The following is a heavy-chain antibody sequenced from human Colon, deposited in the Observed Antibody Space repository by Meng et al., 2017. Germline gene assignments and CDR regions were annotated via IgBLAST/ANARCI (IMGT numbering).Heavy chain of an antibody. CDR1: GFTFSDYY. J-gene: IGHJ4*02. CDR2: ISGSGSSV. CDR3: ARGRYRSTH. Sequence: QVQFVESGGGVVQPGRSLRLSCAASGFTFSDYYMTWIRQAPGKGLEWLSYISGSGSSVYYADSVKGRITISRDNAKNSLYLQMNSLRAEDTAVYYCARGRYRSTHWGQGTLVTVSS. V-gene: IGHV3-11*01. D-gene: IGHD2-2*02.